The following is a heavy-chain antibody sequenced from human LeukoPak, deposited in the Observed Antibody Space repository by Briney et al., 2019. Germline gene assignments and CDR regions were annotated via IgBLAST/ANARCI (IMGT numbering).Heavy chain of an antibody. J-gene: IGHJ4*02. V-gene: IGHV3-53*01. Sequence: GGSLRLSCAASGFTVSSNYMSWVRQPAGKGLEWVSVLYSGGATFYSDSVKGRFTISRDTSKNTLYLQMNDLRADDTAVYYCTKLKGWYGEGFFDYWGQGTLVTVSS. D-gene: IGHD6-19*01. CDR3: TKLKGWYGEGFFDY. CDR2: LYSGGAT. CDR1: GFTVSSNY.